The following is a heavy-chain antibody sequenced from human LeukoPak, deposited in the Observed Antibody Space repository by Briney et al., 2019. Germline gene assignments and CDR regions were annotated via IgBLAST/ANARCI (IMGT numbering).Heavy chain of an antibody. CDR2: IYYSGST. Sequence: PSETLSLTCTVSGGSISSGGYYWSWIRQHPGKGLEWIGYIYYSGSTYYNPSLKSRVTISVDTSKNQFSLKLSSVTAADTAVYYCARDIRSRKYFDLWGRGTLVTVSS. CDR1: GGSISSGGYY. J-gene: IGHJ2*01. D-gene: IGHD2-2*01. CDR3: ARDIRSRKYFDL. V-gene: IGHV4-31*03.